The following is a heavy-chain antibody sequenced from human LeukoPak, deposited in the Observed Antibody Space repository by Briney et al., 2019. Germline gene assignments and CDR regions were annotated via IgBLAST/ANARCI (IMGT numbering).Heavy chain of an antibody. Sequence: GGSLRLSCAASGFTFSSYSMNWVRQAPGKGLEWVSSISSSSSYIYYADSVKGRFTISRDNAMNSLYLQMNSLRAEDTAVYYCARDDEGAQLAFYYYYYYMDVWGKGTTVTVSS. D-gene: IGHD6-13*01. CDR3: ARDDEGAQLAFYYYYYYMDV. CDR2: ISSSSSYI. J-gene: IGHJ6*03. V-gene: IGHV3-21*01. CDR1: GFTFSSYS.